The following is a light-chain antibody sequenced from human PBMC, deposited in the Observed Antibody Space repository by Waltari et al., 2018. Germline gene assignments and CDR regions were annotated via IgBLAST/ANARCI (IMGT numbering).Light chain of an antibody. CDR1: QSVSSN. CDR2: GVS. V-gene: IGKV3-15*01. J-gene: IGKJ1*01. Sequence: EIVMTQSPATLSVSPGERATLSRRASQSVSSNLAWYQQKPGQSPRLLIYGVSTRATGIPARFSGSGSGTEFTLTISSLQSEDFAVYYCQQYNNWPRTFGQGTKVEIK. CDR3: QQYNNWPRT.